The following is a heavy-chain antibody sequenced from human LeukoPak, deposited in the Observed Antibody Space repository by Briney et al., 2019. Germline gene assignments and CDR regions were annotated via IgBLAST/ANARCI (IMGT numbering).Heavy chain of an antibody. J-gene: IGHJ4*02. CDR1: GFTFSSYS. Sequence: GGSLRLSCAASGFTFSSYSMNWIRQAPGKGLEWVSYISSSSSTIYYADSVKGRFTISRDNAKNSLYLQMNSLRAEDTAVYYCARDLDYWGQGTLVTVSS. CDR2: ISSSSSTI. CDR3: ARDLDY. V-gene: IGHV3-48*04.